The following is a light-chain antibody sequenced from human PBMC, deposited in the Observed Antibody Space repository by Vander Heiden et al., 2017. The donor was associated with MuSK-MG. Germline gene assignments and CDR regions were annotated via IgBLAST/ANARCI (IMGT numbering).Light chain of an antibody. CDR1: QDISNY. CDR2: DAS. Sequence: VKLTPSPSSLSASVGDRVTITCQASQDISNYLNWYQQKPGKAPKLLIYDASNLETGVPSRFSGSGSGTDFTFTISSLQPEDIATYYCQQYDNLLITFGQGTRLEIK. V-gene: IGKV1-33*01. J-gene: IGKJ5*01. CDR3: QQYDNLLIT.